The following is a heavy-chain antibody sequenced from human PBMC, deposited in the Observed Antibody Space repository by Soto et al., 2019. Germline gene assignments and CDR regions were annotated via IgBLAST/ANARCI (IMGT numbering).Heavy chain of an antibody. D-gene: IGHD4-17*01. CDR2: MNPKSGDT. J-gene: IGHJ4*02. V-gene: IGHV1-8*01. CDR1: GYTMTDYD. Sequence: QVQLVQSGAEVKKPGASVKVSCTASGYTMTDYDITWVRQASGLGLEWMGWMNPKSGDTGYAQKFQGRVTMTGNTYGSTAYMELSSLRSEDTAVYYCASVHYGDALRGDYWGQGTLVTVSS. CDR3: ASVHYGDALRGDY.